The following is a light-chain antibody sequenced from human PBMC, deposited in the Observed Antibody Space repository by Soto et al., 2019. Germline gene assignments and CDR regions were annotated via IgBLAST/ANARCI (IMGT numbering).Light chain of an antibody. Sequence: EIVMTQSPDTLSVSPGETATLSCRASESVNGNLAWYQQKPGQAPRLLIHRASTRANGVTARFSGSGSGTEYTLTINSLQSEDFAGYYCQQYNYWPSVGQGTKVDLK. V-gene: IGKV3-15*01. CDR1: ESVNGN. J-gene: IGKJ1*01. CDR3: QQYNYWPS. CDR2: RAS.